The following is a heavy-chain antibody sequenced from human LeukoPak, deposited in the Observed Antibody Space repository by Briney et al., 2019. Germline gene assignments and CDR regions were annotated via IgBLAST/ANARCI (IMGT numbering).Heavy chain of an antibody. CDR2: INPVGGST. CDR1: GYTFSNYY. D-gene: IGHD5-18*01. V-gene: IGHV1-46*01. Sequence: ASVKVSCKASGYTFSNYYMKWVRQAPGQGLEWMGIINPVGGSTSYAQKFQGRVTMTRDTSTSTVYMELSSLRYEDTAVYYCARGYSYDSVLGYWGQGTLVTVSS. CDR3: ARGYSYDSVLGY. J-gene: IGHJ4*02.